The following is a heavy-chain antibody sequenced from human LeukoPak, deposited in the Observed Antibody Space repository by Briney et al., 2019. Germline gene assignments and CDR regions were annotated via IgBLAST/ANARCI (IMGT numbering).Heavy chain of an antibody. Sequence: GASVKVSCKASGGTFSSYAISWVRQAPGQGLEWMGGIIPIFGTANYAQKFQGRVTITADESTSTAYMELSSLRSEDTAVYYCASRVGYSSSWGPFDYWGQGTLVTVSS. D-gene: IGHD6-6*01. J-gene: IGHJ4*02. V-gene: IGHV1-69*01. CDR3: ASRVGYSSSWGPFDY. CDR1: GGTFSSYA. CDR2: IIPIFGTA.